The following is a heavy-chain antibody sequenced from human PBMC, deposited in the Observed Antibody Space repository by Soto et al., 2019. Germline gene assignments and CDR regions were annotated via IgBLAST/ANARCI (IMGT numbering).Heavy chain of an antibody. V-gene: IGHV6-1*01. CDR3: AKGDNLGPKTGYAFDP. Sequence: QTLSLAYAISGDSVSSNTASWNWIRQSPSRGLEWLGRTYFRSKWYNDYAVSVKSRIIINPDTSNNQFSLQLNSVTPEDTAVYFCAKGDNLGPKTGYAFDPWGQGIMVTVSS. D-gene: IGHD5-12*01. CDR1: GDSVSSNTAS. CDR2: TYFRSKWYN. J-gene: IGHJ5*02.